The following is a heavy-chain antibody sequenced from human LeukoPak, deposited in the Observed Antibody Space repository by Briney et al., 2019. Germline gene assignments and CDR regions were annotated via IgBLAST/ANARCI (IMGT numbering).Heavy chain of an antibody. D-gene: IGHD3-10*01. V-gene: IGHV4-59*08. CDR1: GGSISTFY. J-gene: IGHJ4*02. CDR2: IYYSGTT. CDR3: ASNYYGSGSLDY. Sequence: PSETLSLTCSVSGGSISTFYWSWIRQRPGKGLEWNGYIYYSGTTNYNPSLKSRVTISVDMSKSQFSLNLSSVTAADTAVYYCASNYYGSGSLDYWGQGNLVTVSS.